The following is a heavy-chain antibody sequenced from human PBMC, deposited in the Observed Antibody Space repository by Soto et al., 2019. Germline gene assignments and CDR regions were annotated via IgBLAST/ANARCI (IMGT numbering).Heavy chain of an antibody. CDR2: IDPSDSQT. CDR1: GYSFAGYW. D-gene: IGHD1-26*01. Sequence: GESLKISCKGSGYSFAGYWITWVRQKPGKGLEWMGRIDPSDSQTYYSPSFRGHVTISVTKSITTVFLQWSSLKTEDTAVYYCITTYSGTPARPYLDLWGQGTPVTVSS. V-gene: IGHV5-10-1*01. J-gene: IGHJ4*02. CDR3: ITTYSGTPARPYLDL.